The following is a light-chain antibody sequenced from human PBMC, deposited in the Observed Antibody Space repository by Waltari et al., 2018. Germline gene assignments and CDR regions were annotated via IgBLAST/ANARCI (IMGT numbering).Light chain of an antibody. V-gene: IGLV2-14*01. Sequence: QSALTQPASVSGSPGQSIPISCTGTSSDVGGYNFVSWYQQHPGKAPKLMIYDVTNRPSGVSNRFSGSKSGNTASLTISGLQAEDEADYYCSSYTSSRTRVFGGGTKLTVL. J-gene: IGLJ3*02. CDR1: SSDVGGYNF. CDR3: SSYTSSRTRV. CDR2: DVT.